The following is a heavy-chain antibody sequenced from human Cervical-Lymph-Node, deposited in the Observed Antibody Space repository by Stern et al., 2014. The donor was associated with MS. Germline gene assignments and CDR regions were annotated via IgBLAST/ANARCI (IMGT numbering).Heavy chain of an antibody. CDR2: IIPMLATA. CDR3: VLQTLGATY. J-gene: IGHJ4*02. V-gene: IGHV1-69*06. D-gene: IGHD3-16*01. Sequence: VQLVESGAEVKRPGSSVKVSCTASGGTFNNYAMNWVRQAPGQGLVWMGGIIPMLATASHTQPFQGRATLTADKSTNTAFMDLRSLRSADPAVYYGVLQTLGATYWGQGTPVIVSS. CDR1: GGTFNNYA.